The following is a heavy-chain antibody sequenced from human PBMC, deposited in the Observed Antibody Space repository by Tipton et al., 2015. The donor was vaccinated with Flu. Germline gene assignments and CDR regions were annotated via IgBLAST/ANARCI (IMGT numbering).Heavy chain of an antibody. Sequence: RSLRLSCAASGFTFSSHGMHWVRQAPGKGLEWVAVIWYDGSNKYYADSVKGRFTTSRDNSKNTLYLQMNSLRAEDTAVYYCARDGGDEQQLPTGFFDYWGQGTLVTVSS. D-gene: IGHD6-13*01. V-gene: IGHV3-33*01. CDR3: ARDGGDEQQLPTGFFDY. J-gene: IGHJ4*02. CDR2: IWYDGSNK. CDR1: GFTFSSHG.